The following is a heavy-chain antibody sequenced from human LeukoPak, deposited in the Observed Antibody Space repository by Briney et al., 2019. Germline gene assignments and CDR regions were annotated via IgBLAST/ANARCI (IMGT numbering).Heavy chain of an antibody. V-gene: IGHV2-70*04. CDR2: IDWDDDK. CDR3: ARLTDGSGTYYFDY. D-gene: IGHD3-10*01. CDR1: GFSLSTSGIR. J-gene: IGHJ4*02. Sequence: SGPALVKPTQTLTLTCTFSGFSLSTSGIRVSWIRQPPGKALEWLARIDWDDDKFYTTSLKARLTISKDTSKNQVVLTMTNMDPVDTATYYCARLTDGSGTYYFDYWGQGTLVTVSS.